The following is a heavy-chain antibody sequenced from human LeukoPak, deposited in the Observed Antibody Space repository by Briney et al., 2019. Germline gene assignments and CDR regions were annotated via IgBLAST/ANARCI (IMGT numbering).Heavy chain of an antibody. Sequence: SETLSLTCTVSGGSISGYYWSWIRQPAGKGLEWIGHIYTSGSTNYNPSLKSRVTMSVDTSKNQFSLKLSSVTAADTAVYYCARERALGIAAAHTDYYYYMDVWGKGTTVTVSS. J-gene: IGHJ6*03. CDR1: GGSISGYY. V-gene: IGHV4-4*07. CDR2: IYTSGST. CDR3: ARERALGIAAAHTDYYYYMDV. D-gene: IGHD6-13*01.